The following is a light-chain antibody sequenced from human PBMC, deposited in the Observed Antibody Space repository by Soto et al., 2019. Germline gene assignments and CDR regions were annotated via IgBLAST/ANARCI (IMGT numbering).Light chain of an antibody. CDR3: QQFSSYPLT. J-gene: IGKJ4*01. V-gene: IGKV3-20*01. CDR1: QSVSYY. Sequence: EIVLTQSPGTLSLSPGERATPSCRASQSVSYYLAWYQQKPGQAPRLLIYDASSRATGVPDRFSGSGSGTDFTLTISRLEPEDFAVYYCQQFSSYPLTFGGGTKVDIK. CDR2: DAS.